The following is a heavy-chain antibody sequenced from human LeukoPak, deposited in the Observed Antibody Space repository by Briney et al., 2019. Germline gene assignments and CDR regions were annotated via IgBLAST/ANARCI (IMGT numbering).Heavy chain of an antibody. CDR3: VKDIQLST. D-gene: IGHD5-24*01. V-gene: IGHV3-23*01. CDR1: GFNFITAA. Sequence: GRSLRLSCAASGFNFITAAMTWVRQAPGKGLEWVSLIGSSGGSTYYADSVKGRFTISRDNSNHTLSLQMNSLRVEDTAIYYCVKDIQLSTWGLGTMVTVSS. J-gene: IGHJ3*01. CDR2: IGSSGGST.